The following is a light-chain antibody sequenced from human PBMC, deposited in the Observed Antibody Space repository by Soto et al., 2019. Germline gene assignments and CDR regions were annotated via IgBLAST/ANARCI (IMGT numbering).Light chain of an antibody. CDR1: QTVSSY. J-gene: IGKJ4*01. CDR3: QQRSDWPST. Sequence: EIVLTQSPATLSLSPGDRATLSCRASQTVSSYLAWYQQKPGQAPRLLIYDASSRATGIPARFSGSGSGTDFTLTITSLEPEDFAVYYCQQRSDWPSTFRGGTKVEIK. CDR2: DAS. V-gene: IGKV3-11*01.